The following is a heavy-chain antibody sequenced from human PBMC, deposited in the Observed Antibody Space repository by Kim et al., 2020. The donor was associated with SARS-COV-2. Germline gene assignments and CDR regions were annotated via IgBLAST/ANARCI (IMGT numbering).Heavy chain of an antibody. J-gene: IGHJ6*02. CDR1: GGSISSNNYY. V-gene: IGHV4-39*07. CDR3: ARVIRFYGLDV. Sequence: SETLSLTCTVSGGSISSNNYYWGWIRQPPGKGLEWIGSIFHSGSSYHNPSLKSRVTISIDTSKNHFSLKLSSVTAADTAVYYCARVIRFYGLDVWGQGTTVSIS. D-gene: IGHD3-16*01. CDR2: IFHSGSS.